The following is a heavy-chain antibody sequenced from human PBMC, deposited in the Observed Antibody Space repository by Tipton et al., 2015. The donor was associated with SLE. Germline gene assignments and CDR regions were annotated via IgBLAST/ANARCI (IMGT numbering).Heavy chain of an antibody. CDR2: ISRRGSYI. V-gene: IGHV3-21*01. CDR1: GFTFSGST. CDR3: ASGDDAFDV. Sequence: SLRLSCAASGFTFSGSTLNWVRQAPGKGLEWVSSISRRGSYIFYADSVKGRFTISRDNAKNSLYLQVNSLRAEDTAMYYCASGDDAFDVWGQGTMVTVSS. D-gene: IGHD2-21*02. J-gene: IGHJ3*01.